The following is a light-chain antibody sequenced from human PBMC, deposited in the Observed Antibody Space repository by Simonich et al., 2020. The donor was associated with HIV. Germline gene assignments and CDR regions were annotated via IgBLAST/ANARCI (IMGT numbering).Light chain of an antibody. J-gene: IGKJ1*01. CDR2: WAS. CDR3: QQYYSTPWT. Sequence: DIVMTQSPDSLAVSLGERATINSKSSQTVLSSSNNKFYLAWYQQKPGQPPKLLIYWASPRESGVPDRLSGSGSGTDFSLTISTLQAEDVAVYYCQQYYSTPWTFGQGTKVEIK. CDR1: QTVLSSSNNKFY. V-gene: IGKV4-1*01.